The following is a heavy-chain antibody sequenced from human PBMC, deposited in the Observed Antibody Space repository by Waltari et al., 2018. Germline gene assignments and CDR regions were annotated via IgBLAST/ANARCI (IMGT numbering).Heavy chain of an antibody. D-gene: IGHD1-26*01. Sequence: EVQLVESGGGLIQPGGSLRLSCAASGFTVSSNYMSWVRQAPGKGLEWFSVIYSGGSTYYADSVKGRFTISRDNSKNTLYPQMNSLRAEDTAVYYCASGLKWELLSPDYWGQGTLVTVSS. CDR1: GFTVSSNY. CDR2: IYSGGST. V-gene: IGHV3-53*01. J-gene: IGHJ4*02. CDR3: ASGLKWELLSPDY.